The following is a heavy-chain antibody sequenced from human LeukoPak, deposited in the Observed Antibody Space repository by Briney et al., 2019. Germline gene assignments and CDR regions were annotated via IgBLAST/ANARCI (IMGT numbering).Heavy chain of an antibody. CDR3: ATDNGYRYYFDY. Sequence: GASVKVSCKVSGYTXTELSMHWVRQAPGKGLEWMGGFDPEDGETIYAQKFQGRVTMTEDTSTDTAYMELSSLRSEDTAVYYCATDNGYRYYFDYWGQGTLVTVSS. CDR2: FDPEDGET. CDR1: GYTXTELS. J-gene: IGHJ4*02. D-gene: IGHD5-18*01. V-gene: IGHV1-24*01.